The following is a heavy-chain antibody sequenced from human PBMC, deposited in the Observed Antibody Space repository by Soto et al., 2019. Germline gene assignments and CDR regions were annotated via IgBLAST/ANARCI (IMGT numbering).Heavy chain of an antibody. CDR2: IYYSGST. CDR1: GDSISTYY. CDR3: ARDRAVAGADFYYGMDV. V-gene: IGHV4-59*01. Sequence: SETLSLTCSVSGDSISTYYWNWIRQPPGKGLEWIGYIYYSGSTNYNPSLKSRVTISVDTSKNQFSLKLSSVTAADTAVYYCARDRAVAGADFYYGMDVWGQGTTVTVSS. D-gene: IGHD6-19*01. J-gene: IGHJ6*02.